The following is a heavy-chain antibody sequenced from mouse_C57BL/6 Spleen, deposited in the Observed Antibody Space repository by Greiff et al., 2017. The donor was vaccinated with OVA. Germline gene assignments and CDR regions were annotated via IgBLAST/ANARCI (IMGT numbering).Heavy chain of an antibody. CDR1: GFTFSDYG. CDR2: ISSGSSTI. Sequence: DVQLQESGGGLVKPGGSLKLSCAASGFTFSDYGMHWVRQAPEKGLELVAYISSGSSTIYYADTVKGRFTISRDNAKNTLFLQMTSLRSEDTAMYYCARDTFYYAMDYWGQGTSVTVSS. CDR3: ARDTFYYAMDY. V-gene: IGHV5-17*01. J-gene: IGHJ4*01.